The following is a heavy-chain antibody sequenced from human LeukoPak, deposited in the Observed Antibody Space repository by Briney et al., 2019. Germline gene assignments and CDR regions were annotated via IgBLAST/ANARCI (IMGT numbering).Heavy chain of an antibody. D-gene: IGHD6-6*01. J-gene: IGHJ6*03. Sequence: PSETLSLTCAVYGGSFSGSNWSWIRQPPGKGLEWIGEINHSGSTNYNPSLKSRVTISVDTSKNQFSLKLSSVTAADTAVYYCETVYRSSSKTLYYYYMDVWGKGTTVTVSS. CDR2: INHSGST. CDR3: ETVYRSSSKTLYYYYMDV. V-gene: IGHV4-34*01. CDR1: GGSFSGSN.